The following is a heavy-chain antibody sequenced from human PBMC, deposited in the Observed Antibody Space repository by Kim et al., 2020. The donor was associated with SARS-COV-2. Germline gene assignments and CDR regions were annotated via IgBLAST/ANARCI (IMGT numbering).Heavy chain of an antibody. V-gene: IGHV3-7*03. J-gene: IGHJ4*02. Sequence: GGSLRLSCAASGFTFSNYWMSWVRQAPGKGLEWVANIKQDGSEEYYVDSVKGRFTISRDNAKNLLYLQMSSLRGEDTAMYYCARMTRGQEWTYWGQGTLITVS. CDR1: GFTFSNYW. CDR2: IKQDGSEE. CDR3: ARMTRGQEWTY. D-gene: IGHD4-17*01.